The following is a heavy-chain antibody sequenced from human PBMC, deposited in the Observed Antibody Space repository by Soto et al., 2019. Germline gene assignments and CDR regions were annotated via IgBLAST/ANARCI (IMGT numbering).Heavy chain of an antibody. CDR2: ISYDGSNK. J-gene: IGHJ4*02. V-gene: IGHV3-30*18. D-gene: IGHD3-3*02. Sequence: GGSLRLSCAASGFTFSSYGMHWVRQAPGKGLEWVAVISYDGSNKYYADSVKGRFTISRDNSKNTLYLQMNSLRAEDTAVYHCAKGLADFDSWGQGTLVTVSS. CDR1: GFTFSSYG. CDR3: AKGLADFDS.